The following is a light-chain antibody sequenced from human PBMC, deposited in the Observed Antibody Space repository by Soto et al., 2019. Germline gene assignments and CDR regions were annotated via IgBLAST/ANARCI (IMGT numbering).Light chain of an antibody. V-gene: IGKV3D-15*01. CDR1: QSVSNN. Sequence: EIVMTQSPATLSVSPGERATLSCRASQSVSNNYLAWYQQKPGQAPRLLIYDASNRATGIPARFSGSGSGTEFTLTISSLQSEDFAVYYCQQYNNWPRTFGQGTKVDIK. J-gene: IGKJ1*01. CDR2: DAS. CDR3: QQYNNWPRT.